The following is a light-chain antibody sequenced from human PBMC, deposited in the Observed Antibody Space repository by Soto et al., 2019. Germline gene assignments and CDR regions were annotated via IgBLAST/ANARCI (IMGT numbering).Light chain of an antibody. CDR1: NSDV. Sequence: QSALTQPASVSGSPGQSITISCTGTNSDVSWYQQLPDKAPKLMLYEGTKRPSGVSNRFSGSMSGNTASLPISGRQAEDEADYYCCSYAGGNIYGLFGGGTKLTVL. V-gene: IGLV2-23*01. J-gene: IGLJ2*01. CDR3: CSYAGGNIYGL. CDR2: EGT.